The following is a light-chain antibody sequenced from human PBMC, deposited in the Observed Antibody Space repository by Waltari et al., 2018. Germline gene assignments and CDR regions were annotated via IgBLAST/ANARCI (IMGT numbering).Light chain of an antibody. Sequence: QSALTQPASVSGSPGQSITISCTGTSSDVGGYNYVSWYQQHPGKAPKLMIYDVSKRPSGVSPRFSGSCCGIFFSLFFFVFFSFYFFFCDCSSYTSSSTFYVFGTGTKVTVL. V-gene: IGLV2-14*01. J-gene: IGLJ1*01. CDR2: DVS. CDR3: SSYTSSSTFYV. CDR1: SSDVGGYNY.